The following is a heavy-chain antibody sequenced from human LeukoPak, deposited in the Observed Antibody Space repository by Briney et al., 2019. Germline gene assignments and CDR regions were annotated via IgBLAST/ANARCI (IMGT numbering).Heavy chain of an antibody. Sequence: PSETLSLTCAVYGGSFSGYYWGWIRKPPGKGLEWMGEINHSGSTNYNPSPKSRVTISVDTSKNQSTLKLCSVTAADTAVYYCAREAVMYYDMLSGYPEYYGMDVWEKGPTVTASS. D-gene: IGHD3-9*01. CDR3: AREAVMYYDMLSGYPEYYGMDV. CDR1: GGSFSGYY. V-gene: IGHV4-34*01. CDR2: INHSGST. J-gene: IGHJ6*01.